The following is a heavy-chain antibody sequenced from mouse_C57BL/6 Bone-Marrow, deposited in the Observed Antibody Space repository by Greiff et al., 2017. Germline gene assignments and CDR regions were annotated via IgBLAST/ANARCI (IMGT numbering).Heavy chain of an antibody. CDR3: ARGGCTTIVSNFDV. D-gene: IGHD1-1*01. V-gene: IGHV1-58*01. Sequence: EVKLMESGAELVRPGSSVKMSCKTSGYTFTSYGINWVKQRPGQGLEWIGYIYIGNGYTEYNEKFKGKATLTSDTSSSTAYMQLSSLTSEDSAIYFCARGGCTTIVSNFDVWGTGTTVTVSS. J-gene: IGHJ1*03. CDR1: GYTFTSYG. CDR2: IYIGNGYT.